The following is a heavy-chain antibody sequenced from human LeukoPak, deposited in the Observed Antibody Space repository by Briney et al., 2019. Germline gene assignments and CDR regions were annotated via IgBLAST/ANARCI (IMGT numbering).Heavy chain of an antibody. CDR3: ASVATLAEYFDY. J-gene: IGHJ4*02. Sequence: PSETLSLTCTVSGGSISSSSYFWGWIRQPPGKGLEWIVIMSYSGSTYCNPSLKSRVTMSLDTSNNEFSLNVFSVTAADTAVYYCASVATLAEYFDYWAQGTLVTAS. CDR1: GGSISSSSYF. CDR2: MSYSGST. D-gene: IGHD5-12*01. V-gene: IGHV4-39*07.